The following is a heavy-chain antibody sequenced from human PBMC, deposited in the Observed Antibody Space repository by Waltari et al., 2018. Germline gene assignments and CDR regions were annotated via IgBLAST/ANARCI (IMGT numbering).Heavy chain of an antibody. CDR2: IIPIVGTA. D-gene: IGHD5-12*01. CDR3: ARPIVEMATINYYYYYGMDV. V-gene: IGHV1-69*01. J-gene: IGHJ6*02. Sequence: QVQLVQSGAEVKKPGSSVKVSCKASGGTFSSYAISWVRQAPGQGLEWMGGIIPIVGTANYAQKFQGRVTITADESTSTAYMELSSLRSEDTAVYYCARPIVEMATINYYYYYGMDVWGQGTTVTVSS. CDR1: GGTFSSYA.